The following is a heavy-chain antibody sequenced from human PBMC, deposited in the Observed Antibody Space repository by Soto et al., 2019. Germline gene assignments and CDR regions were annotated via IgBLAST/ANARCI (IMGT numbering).Heavy chain of an antibody. CDR1: GFTLNNYA. CDR3: ARDSGGNTGYDFDGLDV. V-gene: IGHV3-48*02. Sequence: DVKLVESGGGLEQPGVYLRLSCVASGFTLNNYAMNWVRQAPGKGLERVAYMSGGSSIINYAESVKGRFSISRDNSKNTLSLQMDSLRDEDSALYFCARDSGGNTGYDFDGLDVWGQGTVVTVSS. D-gene: IGHD5-12*01. J-gene: IGHJ3*01. CDR2: MSGGSSII.